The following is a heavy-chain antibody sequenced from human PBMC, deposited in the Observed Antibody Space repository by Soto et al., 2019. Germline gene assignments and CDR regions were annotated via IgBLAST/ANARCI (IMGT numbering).Heavy chain of an antibody. CDR3: AHRPSYCSGGSCYSGFDY. D-gene: IGHD2-15*01. CDR1: GFTFSSYA. V-gene: IGHV3-23*01. J-gene: IGHJ4*02. Sequence: GGSLRLSCAASGFTFSSYAMSWVRQAPGKGLEWVSAISGSGGSTYYADSVKGRFTISRDNSKNTLYLQMNSLRAEDTATYYCAHRPSYCSGGSCYSGFDYWGQGTLVTVSS. CDR2: ISGSGGST.